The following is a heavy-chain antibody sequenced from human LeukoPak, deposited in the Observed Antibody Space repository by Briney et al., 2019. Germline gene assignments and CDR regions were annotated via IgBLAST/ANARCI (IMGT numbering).Heavy chain of an antibody. J-gene: IGHJ6*03. V-gene: IGHV3-53*01. CDR1: GFTVNNNY. CDR2: IDSDGNT. D-gene: IGHD3-3*01. CDR3: ARADFWSGQAHMDV. Sequence: PGGSLRLSCAASGFTVNNNYMTWVRQAPGKGLDWVSVIDSDGNTYYADSVKGRFTISRDNAKNSLYLQMNSLRAEDTAVYYCARADFWSGQAHMDVWGKGTTVTVSS.